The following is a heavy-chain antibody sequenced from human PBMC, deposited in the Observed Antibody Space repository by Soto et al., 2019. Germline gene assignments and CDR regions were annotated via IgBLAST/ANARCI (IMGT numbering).Heavy chain of an antibody. CDR2: INHSGST. CDR3: ARRGDTVTPKWGLYYFDY. D-gene: IGHD4-17*01. J-gene: IGHJ4*02. V-gene: IGHV4-34*01. Sequence: SETLSLTCAVYGGSFSGYYWSWIRQPPGKGLEWIGEINHSGSTNYNPSLKSRVTISVDTSKNQFSLKLSSVTAADTAVYYCARRGDTVTPKWGLYYFDYWGQGTLVTVSS. CDR1: GGSFSGYY.